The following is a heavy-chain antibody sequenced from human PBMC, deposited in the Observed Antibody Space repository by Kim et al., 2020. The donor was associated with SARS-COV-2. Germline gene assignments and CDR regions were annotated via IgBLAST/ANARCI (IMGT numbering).Heavy chain of an antibody. D-gene: IGHD3-10*01. Sequence: GGSLRLSCAASGFTFSSYGMHWVRQAPGKGLEWVAVISYDGSNKYYADSVKGRFTISRDNSKNTLYLQMNSLRAEDTAVYYCAREGRLGRGYYYYGMDVWGQGTTVTVSS. CDR3: AREGRLGRGYYYYGMDV. CDR2: ISYDGSNK. J-gene: IGHJ6*02. V-gene: IGHV3-33*05. CDR1: GFTFSSYG.